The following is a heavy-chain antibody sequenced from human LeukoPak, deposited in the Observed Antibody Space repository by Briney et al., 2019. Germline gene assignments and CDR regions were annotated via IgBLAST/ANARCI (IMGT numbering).Heavy chain of an antibody. CDR1: GFTFNNHD. Sequence: QLGGSLRLSCAASGFTFNNHDMHWVRQAPGKGLEWVAGISYDGRNKYYADSVKGRFTTSRDNSKNTLNLQMNSLRTEDTAVYYCAKPRDIDSWAFDVWGQGTMVTVS. CDR3: AKPRDIDSWAFDV. CDR2: ISYDGRNK. V-gene: IGHV3-30*18. J-gene: IGHJ3*01. D-gene: IGHD2-15*01.